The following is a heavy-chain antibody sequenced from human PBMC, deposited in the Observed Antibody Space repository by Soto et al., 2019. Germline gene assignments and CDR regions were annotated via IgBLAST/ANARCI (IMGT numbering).Heavy chain of an antibody. Sequence: QVQLQESGPGLVKPSGTLSLTCAVSGDSLSSSNWWTWVRQPPGKGREWIGEIYHSGLTNSNPSLKSRVTISVDKSKNQFSLKLTSVTTADTAVYFCARVHCNSTACHVFDYWGQGALVTVSS. CDR2: IYHSGLT. V-gene: IGHV4-4*02. CDR1: GDSLSSSNW. J-gene: IGHJ4*02. D-gene: IGHD2-2*01. CDR3: ARVHCNSTACHVFDY.